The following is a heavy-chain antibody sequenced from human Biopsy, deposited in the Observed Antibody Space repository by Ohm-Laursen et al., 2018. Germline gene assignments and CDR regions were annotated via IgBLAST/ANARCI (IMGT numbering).Heavy chain of an antibody. J-gene: IGHJ4*02. CDR1: GFTFSRYG. D-gene: IGHD5-18*01. CDR3: AKTLGDSYGSRYFDY. V-gene: IGHV3-23*01. Sequence: GSLRLSCSASGFTFSRYGMSWVRQAPGKGLEWVSVTFESGDTIHYGDSVKGRFSVSRDNSKSTLYLQMNSLRAEDTAVYYCAKTLGDSYGSRYFDYWGQGTLVTVSS. CDR2: TFESGDTI.